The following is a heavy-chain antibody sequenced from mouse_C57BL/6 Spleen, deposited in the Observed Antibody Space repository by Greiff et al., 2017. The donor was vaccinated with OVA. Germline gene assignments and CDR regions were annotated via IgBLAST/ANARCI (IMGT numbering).Heavy chain of an antibody. CDR2: IDPSDSYT. V-gene: IGHV1-59*01. CDR1: GYTFTSYW. J-gene: IGHJ3*01. CDR3: VLYYGSSYGFAY. Sequence: QVQLQQPGAELVRPGTSVKLSCKASGYTFTSYWMHWVKQRPGQGLEWIGVIDPSDSYTNYNQKFKGKATLTVDTSSSTAYMQLSSLTSEDSAVYYCVLYYGSSYGFAYWGQGTLVTVSA. D-gene: IGHD1-1*01.